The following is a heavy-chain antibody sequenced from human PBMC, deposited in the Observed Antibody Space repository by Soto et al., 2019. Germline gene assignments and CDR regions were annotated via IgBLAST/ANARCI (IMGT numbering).Heavy chain of an antibody. CDR1: GFSFSTYV. J-gene: IGHJ4*02. CDR2: ITGNKGLI. D-gene: IGHD6-13*01. CDR3: TKDRAPAGLSAFDS. V-gene: IGHV3-23*01. Sequence: GGSLRLSCAASGFSFSTYVMNWVRQAPGGGLEWVAVITGNKGLIKYADSVKGRFTISRDNSQNVLYLQMSSLRAEDTAMYYCTKDRAPAGLSAFDSWAQRTLVPISS.